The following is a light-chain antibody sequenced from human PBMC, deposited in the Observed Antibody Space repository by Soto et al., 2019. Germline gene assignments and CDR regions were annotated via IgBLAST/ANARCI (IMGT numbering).Light chain of an antibody. CDR1: SSNIGSNT. V-gene: IGLV1-44*01. J-gene: IGLJ1*01. CDR3: AAWDDSLNGLYV. CDR2: STN. Sequence: QSVLTQPPSASGTPGQRVSISCFGSSSNIGSNTVNWYHQLPGTAPKLLIHSTNVRPSGVPDRFSGSKSGTSASLAISGLQSEDEAEYFCAAWDDSLNGLYVFGPGTKLTVL.